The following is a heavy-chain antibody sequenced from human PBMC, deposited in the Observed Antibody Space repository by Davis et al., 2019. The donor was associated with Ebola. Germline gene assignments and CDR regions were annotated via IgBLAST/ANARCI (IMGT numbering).Heavy chain of an antibody. CDR2: TYYRSKWYN. CDR3: ARDLGGVGYDWNYFDY. J-gene: IGHJ4*02. CDR1: GDSVSSNSAA. Sequence: HSQTLSLTCAISGDSVSSNSAAWNWIRQSPSRGLEWLGRTYYRSKWYNDYAVSVKSRITINPDTSKNQFSLQLNSVTPEDTAVYYCARDLGGVGYDWNYFDYWGQGTLVTVSS. D-gene: IGHD1-1*01. V-gene: IGHV6-1*01.